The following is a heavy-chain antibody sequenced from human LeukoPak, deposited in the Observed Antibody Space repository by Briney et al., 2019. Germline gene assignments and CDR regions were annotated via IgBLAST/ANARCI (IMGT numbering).Heavy chain of an antibody. D-gene: IGHD3-16*01. Sequence: GGSLRLSCAASGLTVSSNYMSWVRQAPGKGLEWVSVIYSSGSTYYADSVKGRFTISRDNYKSTLYLQMNSPRVEDTAVYYCARWGSLNVDYWGQGTLVTVSS. CDR1: GLTVSSNY. V-gene: IGHV3-66*01. J-gene: IGHJ4*02. CDR2: IYSSGST. CDR3: ARWGSLNVDY.